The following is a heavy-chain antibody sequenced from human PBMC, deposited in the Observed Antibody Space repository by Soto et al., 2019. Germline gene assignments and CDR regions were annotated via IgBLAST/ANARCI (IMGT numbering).Heavy chain of an antibody. CDR2: ISGSGGST. CDR1: GFTFISYS. CDR3: AKFRRGRELVSAFDY. Sequence: PGGSLRLSCAACGFTFISYSMSWVRQAPGKGLEWVSAISGSGGSTYYADSVKGPFTISRDNSKKKLYLQMNSLRAEDADVYYCAKFRRGRELVSAFDYCGQGTLVTVSS. V-gene: IGHV3-23*01. J-gene: IGHJ4*02. D-gene: IGHD1-26*01.